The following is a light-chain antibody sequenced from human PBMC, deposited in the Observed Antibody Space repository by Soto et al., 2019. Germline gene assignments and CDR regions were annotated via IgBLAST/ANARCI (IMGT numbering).Light chain of an antibody. CDR2: EAS. CDR3: QQYNNWPRWT. V-gene: IGKV3-11*01. Sequence: EIMLSQSPSTLSLSTGEGATLSCRASQSVSSYLAWYQQKPGQAPRLLMYEASTRATGIPARFSGGGSGTDFTLTISSLEPEDFAVYYCQQYNNWPRWTFGQGTKVDIK. CDR1: QSVSSY. J-gene: IGKJ1*01.